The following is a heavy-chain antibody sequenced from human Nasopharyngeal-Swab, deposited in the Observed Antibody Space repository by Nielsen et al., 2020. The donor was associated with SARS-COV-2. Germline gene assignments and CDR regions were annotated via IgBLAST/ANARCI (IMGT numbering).Heavy chain of an antibody. CDR1: GFSLSASGMC. CDR2: IDWDDDK. V-gene: IGHV2-70*01. Sequence: SGPTLVKPTQTLTLTCTFSGFSLSASGMCVTWIRQPPGKALEWLALIDWDDDKYYSTSLRTRLTISKDTSKNQVVLTMTNMDPVDTATYYCARTQATGYQFDYWGQGTLVTVSS. CDR3: ARTQATGYQFDY. J-gene: IGHJ4*02. D-gene: IGHD3-9*01.